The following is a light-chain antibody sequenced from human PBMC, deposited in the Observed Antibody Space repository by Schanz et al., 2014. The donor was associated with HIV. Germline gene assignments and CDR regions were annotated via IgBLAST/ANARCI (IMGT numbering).Light chain of an antibody. V-gene: IGKV3-11*01. CDR2: DAS. J-gene: IGKJ4*01. Sequence: EIVLTQSPGTLSLSPGERVTLSCRASQSVSSYLAWYQQKPGQAPRLLIHDASNRATGIPARFSGSGSGTDFTLTISSLEPEDFAVYYCQQRYNLFTFGGGTKVEIK. CDR1: QSVSSY. CDR3: QQRYNLFT.